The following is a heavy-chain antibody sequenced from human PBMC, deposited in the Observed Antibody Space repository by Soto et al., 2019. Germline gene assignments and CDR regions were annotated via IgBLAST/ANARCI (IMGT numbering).Heavy chain of an antibody. V-gene: IGHV3-11*01. CDR3: AREEIRFCEWLSPFDY. CDR1: GFTFSDYY. D-gene: IGHD3-3*01. J-gene: IGHJ4*02. CDR2: ISSSGSTI. Sequence: QAQLVESGGGLVKPGGSLRLSCAASGFTFSDYYMSWIRQAPGKGLEWVSYISSSGSTIYYADSVKGRFTISRDNAKNSLYLQINRLRAEDTAVYYCAREEIRFCEWLSPFDYWGQGTLVTVSS.